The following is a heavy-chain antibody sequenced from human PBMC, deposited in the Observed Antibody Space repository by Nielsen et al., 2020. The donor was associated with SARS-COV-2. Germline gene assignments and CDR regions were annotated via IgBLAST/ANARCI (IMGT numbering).Heavy chain of an antibody. V-gene: IGHV3-74*01. D-gene: IGHD6-6*01. CDR2: INQDGSTT. J-gene: IGHJ4*02. CDR1: GFSFSTYW. Sequence: GESLKISCAASGFSFSTYWMHWVRQAPGKGLVWDSRINQDGSTTNYGDSVQGRFTISRDNAKNTLYLQMNSLRAEDTAVYYCARAWYSSSVPDYWGQGTRVTVSS. CDR3: ARAWYSSSVPDY.